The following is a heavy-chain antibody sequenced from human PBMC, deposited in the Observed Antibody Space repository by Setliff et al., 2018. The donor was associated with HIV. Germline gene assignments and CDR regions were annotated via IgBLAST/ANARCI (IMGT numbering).Heavy chain of an antibody. Sequence: ASVKVSCKASGYTFTDYYIHWVRQAPGRGLEWVGWIYPNTGGTNYAQKFQGRVTMTRDTSISTAYMELSRLRSDDTAVYYCARSTTADWGQGTMVTVSS. V-gene: IGHV1-2*02. D-gene: IGHD4-17*01. CDR1: GYTFTDYY. CDR3: ARSTTAD. CDR2: IYPNTGGT. J-gene: IGHJ4*02.